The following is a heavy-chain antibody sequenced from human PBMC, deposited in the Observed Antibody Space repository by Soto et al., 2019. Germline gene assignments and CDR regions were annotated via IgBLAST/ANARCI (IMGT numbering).Heavy chain of an antibody. CDR3: ARHGSY. CDR1: GVSISSSSYY. Sequence: PXETLSLTCTVSGVSISSSSYYWGWIRQTPGKGLEWIGTIYFSGSTYYNPSLKSRVTISVDRSKNQFSLNLTSVTAADTAVYYCARHGSYWGPGTLVTVS. J-gene: IGHJ4*02. V-gene: IGHV4-39*01. CDR2: IYFSGST.